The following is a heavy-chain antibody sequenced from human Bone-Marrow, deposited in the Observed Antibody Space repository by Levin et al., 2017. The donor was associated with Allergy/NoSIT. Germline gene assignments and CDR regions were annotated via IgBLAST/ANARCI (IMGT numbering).Heavy chain of an antibody. CDR3: ATSIADTGEYFQY. D-gene: IGHD6-13*01. J-gene: IGHJ1*01. V-gene: IGHV3-30-3*01. CDR1: GFTFSSYA. Sequence: GGSLRLSCAASGFTFSSYALHWVRQAPGKGLEWVALTSSDGSNKYYADSVKGRFTISRDNSKNTLYLQMNSLRAEDTAVYYCATSIADTGEYFQYWGQGTLVTVSS. CDR2: TSSDGSNK.